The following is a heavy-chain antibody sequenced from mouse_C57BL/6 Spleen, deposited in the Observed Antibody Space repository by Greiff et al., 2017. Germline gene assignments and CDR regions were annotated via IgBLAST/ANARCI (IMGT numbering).Heavy chain of an antibody. V-gene: IGHV1-26*01. Sequence: VQLQQSGPELVKPGASVKISCKASGYTFTDYYMNWVKQSHGKSLEWIGDINPNNGGTSYNQKFKGKATLTVDKSSSTAYMELRSLTSEDSAVYYCARSLYYYGSSSPSVWGTGTTVTVSS. CDR1: GYTFTDYY. CDR2: INPNNGGT. CDR3: ARSLYYYGSSSPSV. J-gene: IGHJ1*03. D-gene: IGHD1-1*01.